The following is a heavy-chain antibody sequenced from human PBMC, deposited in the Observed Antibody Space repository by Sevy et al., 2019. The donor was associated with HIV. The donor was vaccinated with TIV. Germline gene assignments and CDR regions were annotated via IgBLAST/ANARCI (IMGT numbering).Heavy chain of an antibody. J-gene: IGHJ1*01. Sequence: GGSLRLSCAASGFTFSNYAMHWVRQAPGKGLEWVAAISFDGSDKYYAESVKGRFTTSRDNSKNTLYLQMNSLGAEDTAAYFCAKVRGVAAADYQEYFQHWGQGTLVTVSS. CDR3: AKVRGVAAADYQEYFQH. CDR2: ISFDGSDK. V-gene: IGHV3-30*18. CDR1: GFTFSNYA. D-gene: IGHD6-13*01.